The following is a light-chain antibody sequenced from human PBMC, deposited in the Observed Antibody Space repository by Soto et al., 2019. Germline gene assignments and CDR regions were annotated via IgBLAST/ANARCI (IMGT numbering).Light chain of an antibody. Sequence: DIQMTQSPSTLSASVGDRVTITCRASQNINDGLAWYQQKPGKAPNLLIYKASILESGVPSRFSGSRSGTEFTLTISSLQPDDFATYFCQSYDSYSYTFGRGTKLEIK. CDR1: QNINDG. J-gene: IGKJ2*01. V-gene: IGKV1-5*03. CDR2: KAS. CDR3: QSYDSYSYT.